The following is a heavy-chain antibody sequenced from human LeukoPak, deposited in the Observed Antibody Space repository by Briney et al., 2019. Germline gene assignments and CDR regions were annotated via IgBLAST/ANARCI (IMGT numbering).Heavy chain of an antibody. CDR1: GFTFSRYE. CDR2: ISGSGDTI. V-gene: IGHV3-48*03. CDR3: ARAPLVLQYRWWFDP. Sequence: GGSLRLSCAASGFTFSRYEMNWVRQAPGKGLEWISYISGSGDTIYYADSVKGRFTISRDNAKNSLYLQMDSLRAEDTAVYHCARAPLVLQYRWWFDPWGQGTLVIVSS. J-gene: IGHJ5*02. D-gene: IGHD5-24*01.